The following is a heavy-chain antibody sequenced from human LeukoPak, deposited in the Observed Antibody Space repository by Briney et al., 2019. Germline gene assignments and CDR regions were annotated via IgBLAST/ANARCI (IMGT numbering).Heavy chain of an antibody. V-gene: IGHV3-23*01. J-gene: IGHJ4*02. CDR2: ISGSGGST. CDR1: GFTFSSYA. CDR3: AKTGRGTTTFHYFDY. Sequence: GGSLRLSCAASGFTFSSYAMSWVRQAPGKGLEWVSVISGSGGSTYHADSVKDRFTISKDNSKNTLYLQMNSLRAEDTAVYYCAKTGRGTTTFHYFDYWGQGTLVTVSS. D-gene: IGHD1-26*01.